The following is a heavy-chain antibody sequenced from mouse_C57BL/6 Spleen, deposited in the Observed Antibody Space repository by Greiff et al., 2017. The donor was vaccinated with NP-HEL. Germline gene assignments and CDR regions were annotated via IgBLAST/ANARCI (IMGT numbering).Heavy chain of an antibody. CDR1: GFTFSSYT. CDR2: ISGGGGNT. Sequence: EVKLVESGGGLVKPGGSLKLSCAASGFTFSSYTMSWVRQTPEKRLEWVATISGGGGNTYYPDSVKGRFTISRDNAKNTLYLQMSSLRSEDTALYYCARHRWDGYAMDYWGQGTSVTVSS. D-gene: IGHD4-1*01. CDR3: ARHRWDGYAMDY. J-gene: IGHJ4*01. V-gene: IGHV5-9*01.